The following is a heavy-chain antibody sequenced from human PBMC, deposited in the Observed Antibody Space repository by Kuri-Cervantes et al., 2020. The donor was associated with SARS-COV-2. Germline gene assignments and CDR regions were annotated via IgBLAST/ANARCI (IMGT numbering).Heavy chain of an antibody. J-gene: IGHJ6*03. CDR3: ARVARYYYYMDV. Sequence: GGSLRLSCTASGFIFSDYYMTWIRQAPGKGLEWVANIKQDGSEKYYVDSVKGRFTISRDNAKNSLYLQMNSLRAEDTAVYYCARVARYYYYMDVWGKGTTVTVSS. CDR1: GFIFSDYY. V-gene: IGHV3-7*01. CDR2: IKQDGSEK.